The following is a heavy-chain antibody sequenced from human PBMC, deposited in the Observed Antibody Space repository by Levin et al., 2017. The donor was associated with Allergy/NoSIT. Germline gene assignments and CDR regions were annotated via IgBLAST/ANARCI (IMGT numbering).Heavy chain of an antibody. CDR2: FDPEDGER. Sequence: ASVKVSCKVSGYTLTELSMHWVRQAPGKGPEWMGGFDPEDGERIYAQRFQGRVTMTVDTSADTAYMELSSLRSEDTAVYYCATVIRGLAVAYFDSWGQGTLVTVSS. CDR3: ATVIRGLAVAYFDS. CDR1: GYTLTELS. D-gene: IGHD6-19*01. V-gene: IGHV1-24*01. J-gene: IGHJ4*02.